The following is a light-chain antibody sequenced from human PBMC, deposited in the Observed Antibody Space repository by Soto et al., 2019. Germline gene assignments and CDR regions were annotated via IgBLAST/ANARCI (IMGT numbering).Light chain of an antibody. Sequence: EIVMTQAPATLSVSPGERATLSCRASPSVSSNLAWYQQKPGQAPRRLIYGASTRTTGIPARFSCSGSGTEFTLPISSLQSEDFAVYYCQQYNNWPPWTFGQGTKVEIK. J-gene: IGKJ1*01. CDR2: GAS. CDR3: QQYNNWPPWT. V-gene: IGKV3-15*01. CDR1: PSVSSN.